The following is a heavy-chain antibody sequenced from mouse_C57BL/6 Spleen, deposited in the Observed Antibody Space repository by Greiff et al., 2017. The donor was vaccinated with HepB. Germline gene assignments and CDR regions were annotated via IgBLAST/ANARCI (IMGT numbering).Heavy chain of an antibody. CDR2: INPSNGGT. Sequence: QVQLQQPGTELVKPGASVKLSCKASGYTFTSYWMHWVKQRPGQGLEWIGNINPSNGGTNYNEKFKSKATLTVDKSSSTAYMQLSSLTSEDAAVYYCARNRYYYGGSSPWFAYWGQGTLVTVSA. D-gene: IGHD1-1*01. CDR1: GYTFTSYW. J-gene: IGHJ3*01. V-gene: IGHV1-53*01. CDR3: ARNRYYYGGSSPWFAY.